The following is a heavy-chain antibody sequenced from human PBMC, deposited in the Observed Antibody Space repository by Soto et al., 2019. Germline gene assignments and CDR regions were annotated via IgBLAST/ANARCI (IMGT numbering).Heavy chain of an antibody. CDR3: AKGAKRSTSSPSNWFDP. CDR2: ISGSGGST. V-gene: IGHV3-23*01. J-gene: IGHJ5*02. D-gene: IGHD2-2*01. CDR1: GFTFSSYG. Sequence: GGSLRLSCAASGFTFSSYGMHWVRQAPGKGLEWVSAISGSGGSTYYADSVKGRFTISRDNSKNTLYLQMNSLRAEDTAVYYCAKGAKRSTSSPSNWFDPWGQGTLVTVSS.